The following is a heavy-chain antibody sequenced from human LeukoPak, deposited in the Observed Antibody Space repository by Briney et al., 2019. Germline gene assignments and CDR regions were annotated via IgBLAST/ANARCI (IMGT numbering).Heavy chain of an antibody. Sequence: ASVKVSCKASGYTLTDHDIHWVRQAPGQRLEWMGWINAGNGNTKYSQKFQGRVTITRDTSASTAYMELSSLRSEDTAVYYCASGDAVPFDYWGQGTLVTVSS. CDR1: GYTLTDHD. J-gene: IGHJ4*02. CDR3: ASGDAVPFDY. D-gene: IGHD4-17*01. CDR2: INAGNGNT. V-gene: IGHV1-3*01.